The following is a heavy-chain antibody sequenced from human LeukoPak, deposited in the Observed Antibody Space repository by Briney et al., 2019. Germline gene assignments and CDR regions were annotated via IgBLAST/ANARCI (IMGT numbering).Heavy chain of an antibody. Sequence: GASVKVSCKASGYTFTSYDINWVRQATGQGLEWMGWMNPNSGNTGYAQKFQGRVTMTRNTSISTAYMELSSLRSEDTAVYYCARDLRHSSGWGFTNKKVWFDPWGQGTLVTVSS. CDR1: GYTFTSYD. CDR3: ARDLRHSSGWGFTNKKVWFDP. V-gene: IGHV1-8*01. J-gene: IGHJ5*02. CDR2: MNPNSGNT. D-gene: IGHD6-19*01.